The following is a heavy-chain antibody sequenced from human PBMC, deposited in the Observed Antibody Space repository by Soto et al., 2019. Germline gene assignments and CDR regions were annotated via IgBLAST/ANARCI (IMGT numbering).Heavy chain of an antibody. V-gene: IGHV3-33*01. CDR1: GFTFSRDA. CDR3: VRDAADSGYAFDI. J-gene: IGHJ3*02. Sequence: QLVESGGGVVRPGRSLRLSCAASGFTFSRDAMHWVRQAPGKGLEWVAFIWNDGSNEYYADSVKGRAIISRDNSENTVYLQMNSLRGEDTAVYFCVRDAADSGYAFDIWGQGTMVTVSS. D-gene: IGHD3-10*01. CDR2: IWNDGSNE.